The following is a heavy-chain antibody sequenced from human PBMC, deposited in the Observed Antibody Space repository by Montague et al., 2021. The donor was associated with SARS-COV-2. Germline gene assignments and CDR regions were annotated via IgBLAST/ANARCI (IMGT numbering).Heavy chain of an antibody. V-gene: IGHV4-59*08. Sequence: SETLSLTCTVSSGSISNYYWSWIRQPPGKGLEWIGFISHTESTNYNPSLESRVSISIDTSKSQFSLRVRSVTAADTAVYCCAGSVQFAYGLDVWGQGTTVTISS. D-gene: IGHD3-16*01. CDR3: AGSVQFAYGLDV. CDR2: ISHTEST. CDR1: SGSISNYY. J-gene: IGHJ6*02.